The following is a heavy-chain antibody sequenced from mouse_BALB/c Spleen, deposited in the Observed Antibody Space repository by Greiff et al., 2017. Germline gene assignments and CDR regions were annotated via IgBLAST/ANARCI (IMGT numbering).Heavy chain of an antibody. V-gene: IGHV5-17*02. Sequence: EVNVVESGGGLVQPGGSRKLSCAASGFTFSSFGMHWVRQAPEKGLEWVAYISSGSSTIYYADTVKGRFTISRDNPKNTLFLQMTSLRSEDTAMYYCARYYGAPMDYWGQGTSVTVSS. D-gene: IGHD1-2*01. CDR3: ARYYGAPMDY. CDR1: GFTFSSFG. CDR2: ISSGSSTI. J-gene: IGHJ4*01.